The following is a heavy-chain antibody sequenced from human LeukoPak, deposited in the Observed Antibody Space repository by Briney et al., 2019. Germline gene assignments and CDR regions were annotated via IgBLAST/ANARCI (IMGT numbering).Heavy chain of an antibody. D-gene: IGHD7-27*01. J-gene: IGHJ4*02. V-gene: IGHV3-30*02. Sequence: GGSLRLSCAASGFTFNTYGMHWVRQAPGKGLEWVAFIRYDGGIKYYGDSVKGRFTISRDNSKNMLFLQMNSLRPEDTAVYYCASHGDPKFHFDYRGQGTLVTVSS. CDR1: GFTFNTYG. CDR2: IRYDGGIK. CDR3: ASHGDPKFHFDY.